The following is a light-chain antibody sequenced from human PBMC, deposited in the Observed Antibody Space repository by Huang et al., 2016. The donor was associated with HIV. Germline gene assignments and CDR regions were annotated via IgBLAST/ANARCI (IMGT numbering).Light chain of an antibody. CDR3: QQYGSSPWT. CDR1: QSVSSSY. CDR2: GAS. V-gene: IGKV3-20*01. Sequence: EIVLTQSPGTTSLSPGERATPSCRAMQSVSSSYLAWYQQKPGQAPRLLIYGASSRATGSPDRFSGRGSGTDFTLTISRLEPEDFAVYSCQQYGSSPWTFGQGTKVEIK. J-gene: IGKJ1*01.